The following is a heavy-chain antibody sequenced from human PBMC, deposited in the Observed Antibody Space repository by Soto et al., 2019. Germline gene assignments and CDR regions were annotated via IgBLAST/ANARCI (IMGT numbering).Heavy chain of an antibody. Sequence: QVQLVESGGGVVQPGRSLRLSCAASGFTFSSYGMHWVRQAPGKGLEWVAVISYDGSNKYYADSVKGRFTISRDNSKNTLYLQMNSLRAEDTAVYYCAKEREYGDYVPDYLGQGTLVTVSS. CDR2: ISYDGSNK. D-gene: IGHD4-17*01. CDR1: GFTFSSYG. J-gene: IGHJ4*02. V-gene: IGHV3-30*18. CDR3: AKEREYGDYVPDY.